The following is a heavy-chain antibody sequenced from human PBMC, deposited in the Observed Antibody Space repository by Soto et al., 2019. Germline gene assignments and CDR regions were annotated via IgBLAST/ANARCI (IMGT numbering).Heavy chain of an antibody. CDR1: GFTFSSYS. Sequence: EVQLVESGGGPVKPGGSLRLSCAASGFTFSSYSMNWVRQAPGKGLEWVSSISSSSSYIYYADSVKGRFTISRDNAKNSLYLQMNSLRAEDTAVYYCARDSITIFGVVINYYYYYMDVWGKGTTVTVSS. D-gene: IGHD3-3*01. V-gene: IGHV3-21*01. CDR2: ISSSSSYI. J-gene: IGHJ6*03. CDR3: ARDSITIFGVVINYYYYYMDV.